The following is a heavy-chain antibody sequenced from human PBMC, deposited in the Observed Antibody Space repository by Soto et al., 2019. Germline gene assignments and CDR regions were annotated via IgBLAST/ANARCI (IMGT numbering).Heavy chain of an antibody. J-gene: IGHJ6*02. V-gene: IGHV4-59*01. CDR2: INYSGST. D-gene: IGHD5-12*01. CDR1: GGSMNDYY. CDR3: ARGIYEIYYYYGMDV. Sequence: SETLSLTCTVSGGSMNDYYWSWIRQPPGKGLEWIGNINYSGSTNYNPSLKSRLTISVDTSKSQFSLKLSSVTAADTAVYYCARGIYEIYYYYGMDVWGQGTTVTVSS.